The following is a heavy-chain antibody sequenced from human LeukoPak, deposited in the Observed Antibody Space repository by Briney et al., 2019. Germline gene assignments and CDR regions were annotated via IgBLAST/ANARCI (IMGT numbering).Heavy chain of an antibody. CDR2: ISYSGST. V-gene: IGHV4-59*01. J-gene: IGHJ6*03. CDR3: ARGPVQYPPAYYYYMDV. Sequence: SETLPLTCTVSGGSISSYYWSWIRQPPGKGLDWIGYISYSGSTNYNPSLKSRVTISVDTSRNQFSLKLSSVTAADTAVYYCARGPVQYPPAYYYYMDVWGKGTTVTISS. D-gene: IGHD2-2*02. CDR1: GGSISSYY.